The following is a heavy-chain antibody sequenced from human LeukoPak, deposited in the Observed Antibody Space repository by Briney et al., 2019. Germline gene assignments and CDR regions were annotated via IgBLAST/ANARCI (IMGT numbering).Heavy chain of an antibody. CDR3: ARSSSLYYYYYMDV. J-gene: IGHJ6*03. D-gene: IGHD6-13*01. V-gene: IGHV1-69*05. CDR1: GGTFSSYA. CDR2: IIPIFGTA. Sequence: SVKVSCKASGGTFSSYAISWVRQAPGQGLEWMGGIIPIFGTANYAQKFQGRVTMTRDTSISTAYMELSRLRSDDTAVYYCARSSSLYYYYYMDVWGKGTTVTVSS.